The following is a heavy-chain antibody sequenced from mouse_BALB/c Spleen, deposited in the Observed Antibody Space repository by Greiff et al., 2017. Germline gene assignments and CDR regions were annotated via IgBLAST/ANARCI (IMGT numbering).Heavy chain of an antibody. CDR2: ISYSGST. CDR1: GYSITSDYA. CDR3: ARGTGTGAMDY. V-gene: IGHV3-2*02. Sequence: DVQLQESGPGLVKPSQSLSLTCTVTGYSITSDYAWNWIRQFPGNKLEWMGYISYSGSTSYNPSLKSRISITRDTSKNQFFLQLNSVTTEDTATYYCARGTGTGAMDYWGQGTSVTVSS. D-gene: IGHD4-1*01. J-gene: IGHJ4*01.